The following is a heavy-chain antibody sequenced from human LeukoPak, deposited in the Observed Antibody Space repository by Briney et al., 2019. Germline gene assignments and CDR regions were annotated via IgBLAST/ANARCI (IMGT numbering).Heavy chain of an antibody. CDR3: ARAPYYYDSSGYYYYFDY. CDR2: IYSGSST. CDR1: GFTVSSNY. Sequence: GGSLRLSCAASGFTVSSNYMSWVRQAPGKGLEWVSVIYSGSSTYYADSVKGRFTISRDNSKNTLYLQMNSLRAEDTAVYYCARAPYYYDSSGYYYYFDYWGQGTLVTVSS. V-gene: IGHV3-53*01. D-gene: IGHD3-22*01. J-gene: IGHJ4*02.